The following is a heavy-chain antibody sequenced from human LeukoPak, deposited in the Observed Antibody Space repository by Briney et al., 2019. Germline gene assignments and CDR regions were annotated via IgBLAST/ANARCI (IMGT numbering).Heavy chain of an antibody. CDR3: ARDGSSGWYDYYYYYMDV. Sequence: SETLSLTCAVYGGSFSGYYWSWIRQPPGKGLEWIGEINHSGSTNYNPSLKSRVTMSVDTSKIQFSLKLSSVTAADTAVYYCARDGSSGWYDYYYYYMDVWGKGTTVTVSS. J-gene: IGHJ6*03. D-gene: IGHD6-19*01. V-gene: IGHV4-34*01. CDR2: INHSGST. CDR1: GGSFSGYY.